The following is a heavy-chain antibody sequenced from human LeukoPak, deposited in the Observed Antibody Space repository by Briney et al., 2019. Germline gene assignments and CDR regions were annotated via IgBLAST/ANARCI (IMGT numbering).Heavy chain of an antibody. CDR1: GGSFSGYY. D-gene: IGHD5-24*01. CDR2: INHSGST. CDR3: ASFRNHRDGYNPGDY. Sequence: SETLSLTCAVYGGSFSGYYWSWIRQPPGKGLEWIGEINHSGSTNCNPSLKSRVTISVDTSKNQFSLKLSSVTAADTAVYYCASFRNHRDGYNPGDYWGQGTLVTVSS. V-gene: IGHV4-34*01. J-gene: IGHJ4*02.